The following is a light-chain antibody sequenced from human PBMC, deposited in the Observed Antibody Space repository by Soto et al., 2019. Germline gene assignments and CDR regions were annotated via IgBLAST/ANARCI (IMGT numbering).Light chain of an antibody. J-gene: IGLJ2*01. Sequence: QSVLTQPPSVSGAPGQRVTISCTGSSSNIGAGYDVHWYQQLPGTAPKLLIYGNSKRPSGVPDRFSGSKSGTSASLALTGLQAEDEADYYCQSYDSSLSGSKFGGGTKVTVL. V-gene: IGLV1-40*01. CDR2: GNS. CDR3: QSYDSSLSGSK. CDR1: SSNIGAGYD.